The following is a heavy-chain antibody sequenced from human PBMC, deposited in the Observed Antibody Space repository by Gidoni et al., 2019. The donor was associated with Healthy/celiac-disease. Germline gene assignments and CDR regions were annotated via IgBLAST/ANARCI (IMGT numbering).Heavy chain of an antibody. J-gene: IGHJ3*02. V-gene: IGHV4-4*02. CDR2: IYHSGNT. Sequence: QVQLQESGPGLVKPSGTLSLTCAVSGGSISRSNWWSWVRQPPGKGLEWIGEIYHSGNTNYNPSLKGRVTISVDKSKNQFSLELSSVTAADTGVYYWASGQQLPEAAAFDIWGQGTMVTVSS. CDR1: GGSISRSNW. D-gene: IGHD6-13*01. CDR3: ASGQQLPEAAAFDI.